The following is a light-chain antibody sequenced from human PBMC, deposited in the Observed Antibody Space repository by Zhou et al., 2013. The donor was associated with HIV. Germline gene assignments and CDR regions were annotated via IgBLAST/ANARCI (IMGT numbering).Light chain of an antibody. CDR2: AAS. J-gene: IGKJ4*01. V-gene: IGKV1-6*01. CDR3: QQYNSYPLT. CDR1: QVIGND. Sequence: AILMTQSPSSLSASVGDRVIITCRASQVIGNDLAWYQQKPGNAPKLLIYAASILQSGVPSRFSGRGSGTDFTLTINSLQPEDFATYYCQQYNSYPLTFGGGTEV.